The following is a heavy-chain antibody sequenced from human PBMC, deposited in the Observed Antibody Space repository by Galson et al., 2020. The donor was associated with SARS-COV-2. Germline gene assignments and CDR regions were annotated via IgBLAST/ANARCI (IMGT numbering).Heavy chain of an antibody. CDR2: IHCDDDT. CDR3: AHRMLGDLDY. V-gene: IGHV2-5*02. CDR1: GFSLSTSGEA. D-gene: IGHD2-21*02. Sequence: SGPPLVKPTQPLTLTCSYSGFSLSTSGEAVGWIVQRPGQALEGLALIHCDDDTRYSPSLKSRHTITKDTSKNQVVLTLTNMDPVDSATYYCAHRMLGDLDYWGQGSLVTVSS. J-gene: IGHJ4*02.